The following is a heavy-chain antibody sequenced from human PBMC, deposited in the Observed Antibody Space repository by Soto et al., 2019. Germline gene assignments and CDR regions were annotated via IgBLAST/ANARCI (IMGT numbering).Heavy chain of an antibody. J-gene: IGHJ3*02. D-gene: IGHD3-22*01. CDR3: ARLMIVTVGEAFHX. CDR2: IGSSSTTI. CDR1: GFTFRSYS. V-gene: IGHV3-48*02. Sequence: AGSRRVSFAASGFTFRSYSMNWVRQAPGKGLEGISYIGSSSTTIYYVDSVKARFTISRDHGRNSLYLQMNSLRDEDTAVYYCARLMIVTVGEAFHXWGQVTMFTVS.